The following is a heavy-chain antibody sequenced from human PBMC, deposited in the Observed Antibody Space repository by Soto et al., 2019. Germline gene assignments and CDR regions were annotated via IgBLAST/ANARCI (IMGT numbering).Heavy chain of an antibody. CDR1: GFIFSNYG. J-gene: IGHJ6*02. CDR3: ARSPIVVIPAATNGMDV. V-gene: IGHV3-33*01. Sequence: QVQLVESGGGVVQPGRSLRLSCAASGFIFSNYGMHWVRQAPGKGLEWVAVIWYDGSNKYYADSVKGRFTISRDNSKNTLYLQMNSLRAEDTAVYYCARSPIVVIPAATNGMDVWGQGTTVTVSS. D-gene: IGHD2-2*01. CDR2: IWYDGSNK.